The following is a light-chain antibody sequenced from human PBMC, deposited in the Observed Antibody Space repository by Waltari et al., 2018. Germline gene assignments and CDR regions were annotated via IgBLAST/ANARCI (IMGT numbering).Light chain of an antibody. CDR3: QQYNSSPWT. CDR1: QSVNMW. Sequence: DVQMTQSPSTLSAVVGDRVSLTCRASQSVNMWLAWYQQKPGKAPRLLIYKTSTLESGVPSRCSGSGSGTDFTLTISGLQPDDFATYFCQQYNSSPWTFGQGTKLDI. V-gene: IGKV1-5*03. J-gene: IGKJ1*01. CDR2: KTS.